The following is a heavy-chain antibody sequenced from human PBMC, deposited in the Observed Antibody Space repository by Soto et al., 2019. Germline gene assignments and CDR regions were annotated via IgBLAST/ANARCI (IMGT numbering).Heavy chain of an antibody. CDR3: AKARTTVTPAY. V-gene: IGHV3-23*01. J-gene: IGHJ4*02. CDR2: ITNSGGST. D-gene: IGHD4-17*01. CDR1: GFAFSSYA. Sequence: VGSLRLSCAASGFAFSSYAMSWVRQAPGKGLEWVSGITNSGGSTYYADSVKGRFTISRDNSKNTLYLQMNSLRAEDTAVYYCAKARTTVTPAYWGQGTLVTVSS.